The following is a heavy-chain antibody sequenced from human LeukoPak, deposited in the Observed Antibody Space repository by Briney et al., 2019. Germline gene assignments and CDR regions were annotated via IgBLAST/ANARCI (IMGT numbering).Heavy chain of an antibody. V-gene: IGHV3-23*01. CDR1: GFTISDYG. Sequence: PGGSLRLSCTASGFTISDYGLVWVRQAPGKGLEWVSGSRSGGANNFYADAVKGRFTISRDNSKNTLYLQMNSLRADDTAEYYCGRDPNGDYLGAFEFWGHGTTVIVSS. D-gene: IGHD4-17*01. J-gene: IGHJ3*01. CDR2: SRSGGANN. CDR3: GRDPNGDYLGAFEF.